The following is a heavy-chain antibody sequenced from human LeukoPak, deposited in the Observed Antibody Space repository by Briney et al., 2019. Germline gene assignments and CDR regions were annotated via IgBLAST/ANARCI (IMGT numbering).Heavy chain of an antibody. J-gene: IGHJ4*02. Sequence: SVKVSCKASGGTFISYAISWVRQAPGQGLEWMGRIIPIFGTANYAQKFQDRVTITTDESTSTAYMELSSLRSEDTAVYYCATPRNYDILTRFFYFDYWGQGTLVTVSS. CDR1: GGTFISYA. D-gene: IGHD3-9*01. CDR2: IIPIFGTA. V-gene: IGHV1-69*05. CDR3: ATPRNYDILTRFFYFDY.